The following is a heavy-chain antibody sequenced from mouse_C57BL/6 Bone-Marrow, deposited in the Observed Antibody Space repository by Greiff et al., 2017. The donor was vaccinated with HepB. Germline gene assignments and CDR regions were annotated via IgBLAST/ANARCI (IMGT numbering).Heavy chain of an antibody. CDR3: ATTYYYGSRSFDY. Sequence: EVNLVESGGGLVKPGGSLKLSCAASGFTFSDYGMHWVRQAPEKGLEWVAYISSGSSTIYYADTVKGRFTISRDNAKNTLFLQMTSLRSEDTAMYYCATTYYYGSRSFDYWGQGTTLTVSS. CDR2: ISSGSSTI. CDR1: GFTFSDYG. D-gene: IGHD1-1*01. V-gene: IGHV5-17*01. J-gene: IGHJ2*01.